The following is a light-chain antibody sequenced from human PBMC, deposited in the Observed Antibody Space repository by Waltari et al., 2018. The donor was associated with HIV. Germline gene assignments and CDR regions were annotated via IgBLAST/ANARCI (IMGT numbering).Light chain of an antibody. Sequence: QSALTQPASVSGSPGQSIAISCTGSTSDIGAYNYVTWFQQHPGTGPKRVICVVSNRPSGVSDSFSGSKSGNTASLTISGLQAEDEADYYCSTYTGRGTDTVLFAGGTKLTVL. CDR3: STYTGRGTDTVL. CDR1: TSDIGAYNY. CDR2: VVS. J-gene: IGLJ2*01. V-gene: IGLV2-14*01.